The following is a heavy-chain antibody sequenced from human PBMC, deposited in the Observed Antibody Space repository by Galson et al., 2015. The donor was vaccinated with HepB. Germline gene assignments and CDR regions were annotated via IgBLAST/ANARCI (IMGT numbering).Heavy chain of an antibody. D-gene: IGHD6-13*01. CDR3: ARTGAAAGTRGGWFGP. Sequence: LSLTCTVSGGSISGSSLYWGWIRQPPGKGLEWIGSIYYSGSTYYNPSLKSRVTISVDTSKNQFSLKLSSLTAADTAVYYCARTGAAAGTRGGWFGPWGQGTLVTVSS. J-gene: IGHJ5*02. V-gene: IGHV4-39*01. CDR1: GGSISGSSLY. CDR2: IYYSGST.